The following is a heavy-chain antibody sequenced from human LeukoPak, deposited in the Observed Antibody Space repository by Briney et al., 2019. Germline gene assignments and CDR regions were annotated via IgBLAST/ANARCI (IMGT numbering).Heavy chain of an antibody. J-gene: IGHJ4*02. Sequence: LSLTCTVSGGSISSSSYYWGWFRRPPGKGLEWIGSIYYSRSTYYNPSLKSRVTISVDTSKNQFSLQLSSVTAADTAVYYCARLGVDTAMVMGFDYWGQGTLVTVSS. D-gene: IGHD5-18*01. CDR3: ARLGVDTAMVMGFDY. CDR2: IYYSRST. V-gene: IGHV4-39*01. CDR1: GGSISSSSYY.